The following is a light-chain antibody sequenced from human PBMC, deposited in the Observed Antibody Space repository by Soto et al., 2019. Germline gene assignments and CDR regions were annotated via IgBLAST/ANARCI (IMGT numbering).Light chain of an antibody. V-gene: IGLV2-8*01. J-gene: IGLJ3*02. CDR1: SNDVGGYKY. Sequence: QSALTQPPSASGSPGQSVTISCNGTSNDVGGYKYVSWYQHHPGQAPKLLSFEVSKRPSGVPNRFSGSKSGNTASLTVSGLQAEDEADYYCCSYAGSNSWVFGGGTKLTVL. CDR3: CSYAGSNSWV. CDR2: EVS.